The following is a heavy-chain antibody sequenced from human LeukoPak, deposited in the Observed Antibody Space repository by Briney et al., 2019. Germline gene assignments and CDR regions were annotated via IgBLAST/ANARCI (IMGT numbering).Heavy chain of an antibody. J-gene: IGHJ6*02. Sequence: AASVKVSCKASGYTFTSYGISWVRQAPGQGLEWMGWISAYNGNTNYAQKLQGRVTMTTDTSTSTAYMELRSLRSDDTAVYYCARDQAVPAAIYYYYGMDVWGQGTTVTVSS. CDR3: ARDQAVPAAIYYYYGMDV. CDR1: GYTFTSYG. V-gene: IGHV1-18*01. D-gene: IGHD2-2*01. CDR2: ISAYNGNT.